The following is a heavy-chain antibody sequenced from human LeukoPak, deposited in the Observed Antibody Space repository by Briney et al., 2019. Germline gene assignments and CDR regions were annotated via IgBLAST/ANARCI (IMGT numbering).Heavy chain of an antibody. D-gene: IGHD4-23*01. CDR2: IRQDDSEK. J-gene: IGHJ4*02. CDR3: ATDRKVGTWDPRFNY. V-gene: IGHV3-7*01. Sequence: GGSLRLSCSASGFTFNDYWTIWVRQAPGKGLEWVANIRQDDSEKNYVDSVKGRFTISRDNAKFSLYLQMNSLRAEDTAVYYCATDRKVGTWDPRFNYWGQGTLVTVSS. CDR1: GFTFNDYW.